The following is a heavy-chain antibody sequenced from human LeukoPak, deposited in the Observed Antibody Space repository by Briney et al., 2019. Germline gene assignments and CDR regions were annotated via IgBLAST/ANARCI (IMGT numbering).Heavy chain of an antibody. CDR3: AKGMGFGESSFDY. Sequence: GGSLRLSCAASGFTFSKYGMSWARQAPGKGLDWVSGISGSGGNTDYADSVKGRFTISRDNSKNTLYLQMNSLTAEDTAVYYCAKGMGFGESSFDYWGQGTLVAVSS. D-gene: IGHD3-10*01. CDR2: ISGSGGNT. V-gene: IGHV3-23*01. CDR1: GFTFSKYG. J-gene: IGHJ4*02.